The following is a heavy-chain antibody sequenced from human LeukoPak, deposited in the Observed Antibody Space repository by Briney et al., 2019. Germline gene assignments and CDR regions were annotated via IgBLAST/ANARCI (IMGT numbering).Heavy chain of an antibody. J-gene: IGHJ4*02. V-gene: IGHV1-24*01. CDR1: GYTLTELS. CDR3: ARDSQLVENFDY. CDR2: FDPEDGET. Sequence: ASVKVSCKVSGYTLTELSMHWVRQAPGKGLEWMGGFDPEDGETIYAQKFQGRVTMTEDTSTDTAYMELSSLRSEDTAVYYCARDSQLVENFDYWGQGTLVTVSS. D-gene: IGHD6-13*01.